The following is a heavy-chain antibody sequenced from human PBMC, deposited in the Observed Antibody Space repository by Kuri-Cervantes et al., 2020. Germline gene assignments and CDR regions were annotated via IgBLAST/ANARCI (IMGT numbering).Heavy chain of an antibody. CDR2: ISWNSGSI. CDR1: GFTFDDYA. J-gene: IGHJ4*02. V-gene: IGHV3-9*01. Sequence: SLKISCAASGFTFDDYATHWVRQAPGKGLEWVSGISWNSGSIGYADSVKGRFTISRDNAKNSLYLQMNSLRAEDTALYYCAKSSSNYYFDYWGQGTLVTVSS. D-gene: IGHD4-11*01. CDR3: AKSSSNYYFDY.